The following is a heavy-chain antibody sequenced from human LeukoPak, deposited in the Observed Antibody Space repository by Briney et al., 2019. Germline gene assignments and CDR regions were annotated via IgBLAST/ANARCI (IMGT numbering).Heavy chain of an antibody. CDR2: IYSGGST. Sequence: GGSLRLCCAASGFTVSSNYMSWVRQAPGKGLEWVSVIYSGGSTYYADSVKGQFTISRDNSKNTLYLQMNSLRAEDTAVYYCARGSSRDGYNYDFDYWGQGTLVTVSS. CDR3: ARGSSRDGYNYDFDY. CDR1: GFTVSSNY. D-gene: IGHD5-24*01. J-gene: IGHJ4*02. V-gene: IGHV3-53*01.